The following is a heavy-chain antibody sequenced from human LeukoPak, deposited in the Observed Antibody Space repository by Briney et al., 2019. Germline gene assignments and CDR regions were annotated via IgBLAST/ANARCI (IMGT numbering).Heavy chain of an antibody. CDR2: ISSGGTYE. CDR1: GFTFSRYW. CDR3: AGDSTYYYDSGSSGPHYFDN. V-gene: IGHV3-30*01. Sequence: PGGSLRLSCAASGFTFSRYWMLWVRQAPGKGLEWVSLISSGGTYEYYADSVKGRFTISRDNSKNTLYLQLNSLRAEDTAVYYCAGDSTYYYDSGSSGPHYFDNWGQGTPVTVSS. J-gene: IGHJ4*02. D-gene: IGHD3-10*01.